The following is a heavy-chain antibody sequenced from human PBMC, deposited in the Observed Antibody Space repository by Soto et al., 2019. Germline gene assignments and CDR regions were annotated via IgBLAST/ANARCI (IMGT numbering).Heavy chain of an antibody. J-gene: IGHJ3*02. CDR3: AKDKGGSIWYKAFDI. V-gene: IGHV3-9*01. CDR2: ISWNSGSI. D-gene: IGHD6-13*01. CDR1: GFTFDDYA. Sequence: RRLSCAASGFTFDDYAMHWVRQAPGKGLEWVSGISWNSGSIGYADSVKGRFTISRDNAKNSLYLQMNSLRAEDTALYYCAKDKGGSIWYKAFDIWGQRTMVTVSS.